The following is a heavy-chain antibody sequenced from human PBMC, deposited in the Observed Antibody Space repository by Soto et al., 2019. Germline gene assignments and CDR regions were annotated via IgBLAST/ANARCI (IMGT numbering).Heavy chain of an antibody. J-gene: IGHJ4*02. V-gene: IGHV4-31*03. Sequence: SETLSLTCTVSGGSISSGGYYWSWIRQHPGKGLEWIGYIFYSGDPHYNPSLKSRVTISLDTSKNQLSLRLNSVTAADTAVYYSAREERYSGYDLADFWGQGTLVTVSS. CDR2: IFYSGDP. CDR1: GGSISSGGYY. D-gene: IGHD5-12*01. CDR3: AREERYSGYDLADF.